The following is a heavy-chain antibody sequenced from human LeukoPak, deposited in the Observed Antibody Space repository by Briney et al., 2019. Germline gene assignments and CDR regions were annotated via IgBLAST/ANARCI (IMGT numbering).Heavy chain of an antibody. V-gene: IGHV3-49*04. CDR3: TRNTLGVVAVAGPFDY. CDR1: GFTFGDYA. J-gene: IGHJ4*02. Sequence: GSLRLSCTASGFTFGDYAMSWVRQAPGKGLEWVGFIRSKAYGGTTEYAASVKGRFTISRDDSKSIAHLQMNSLKTEDTAVYYCTRNTLGVVAVAGPFDYWGQGTLVTVSS. D-gene: IGHD6-19*01. CDR2: IRSKAYGGTT.